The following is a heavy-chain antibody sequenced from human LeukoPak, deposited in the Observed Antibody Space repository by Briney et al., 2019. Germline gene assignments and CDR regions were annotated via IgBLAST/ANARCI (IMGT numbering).Heavy chain of an antibody. CDR3: ARDKWWLPQNDAFDI. J-gene: IGHJ3*02. V-gene: IGHV4-34*01. CDR1: GGSFSGYY. Sequence: PSETLSLTCAVYGGSFSGYYWSWIRQPPGKGLEWIGSIYYSGSTYYNPSLKSRVTISVDTSKNQFSLKLSSVTAADTAVYYCARDKWWLPQNDAFDIWGQGTMVTVSS. CDR2: IYYSGST. D-gene: IGHD2-15*01.